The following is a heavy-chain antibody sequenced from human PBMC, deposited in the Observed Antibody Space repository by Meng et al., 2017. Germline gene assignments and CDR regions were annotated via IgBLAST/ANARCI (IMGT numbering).Heavy chain of an antibody. CDR3: ARDDYSNYLPFDY. D-gene: IGHD4-11*01. J-gene: IGHJ4*02. V-gene: IGHV1-69*01. CDR1: GGTFNSYA. CDR2: IIPIFGTA. Sequence: QGQVVQAWAGGKKPGSSVKVSCKASGGTFNSYAISWVRQAPGQGLEWMGGIIPIFGTANYAQKFQGRVTITADESTSTAYMELSSLRSEDTAVYYCARDDYSNYLPFDYWGQGTLVTVSS.